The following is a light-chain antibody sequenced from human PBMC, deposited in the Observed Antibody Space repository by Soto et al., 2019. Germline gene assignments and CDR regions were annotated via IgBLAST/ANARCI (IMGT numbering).Light chain of an antibody. CDR1: SSDVGGYNY. CDR2: DVS. Sequence: SALTQPASVSGSPGQSITISCTGTSSDVGGYNYVSWYQQHPGKAPKLMIFDVSNRPSGVSDRFSGSKSGNTASLTISGLQAEDEANYYCSSYTTTSTFEVFGGGTQLTVL. V-gene: IGLV2-14*03. J-gene: IGLJ2*01. CDR3: SSYTTTSTFEV.